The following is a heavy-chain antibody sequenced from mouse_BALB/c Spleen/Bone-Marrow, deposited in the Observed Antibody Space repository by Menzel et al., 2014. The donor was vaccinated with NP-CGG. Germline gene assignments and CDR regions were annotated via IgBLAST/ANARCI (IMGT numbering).Heavy chain of an antibody. CDR2: IHPNSGNT. CDR1: GYTFISSW. Sequence: VQIQESGSVLVRPGASVKLSCKASGYTFISSWMHWAKQTPGQGLAWIGEIHPNSGNTNYNEKLKDKATLTVDTSSSTAYVDLSSMTSEDSAFYYCARGGFDYWCQGTTLTDSS. V-gene: IGHV1S130*01. CDR3: ARGGFDY. J-gene: IGHJ2*01.